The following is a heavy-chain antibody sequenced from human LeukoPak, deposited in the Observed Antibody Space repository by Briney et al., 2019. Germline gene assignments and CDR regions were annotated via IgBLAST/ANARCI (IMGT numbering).Heavy chain of an antibody. CDR2: IKQDGSEK. J-gene: IGHJ4*02. CDR1: GFTFSDYW. Sequence: GGSLTLSCQASGFTFSDYWMGWVRQAPGKGLEWMANIKQDGSEKYYVDSVEGRFTISRDNAQNSLYLQMNSLRAEDTAMYYCARDNYGLFDYWGQGTLVTVSS. D-gene: IGHD3-10*01. CDR3: ARDNYGLFDY. V-gene: IGHV3-7*01.